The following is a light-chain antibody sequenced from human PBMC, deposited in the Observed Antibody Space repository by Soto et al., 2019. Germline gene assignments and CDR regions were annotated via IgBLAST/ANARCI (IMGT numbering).Light chain of an antibody. Sequence: QSVLTQPASVSGSPGQSITTSCTGTSTDVGGYKYVSWYQQHPGTAPKLMIFEVNGRPSGVSDRFSGSKSGNTASLTISGLQPEDEADYYCSSFSSSSTPYVFGTGTKVTVL. V-gene: IGLV2-14*01. CDR1: STDVGGYKY. J-gene: IGLJ1*01. CDR3: SSFSSSSTPYV. CDR2: EVN.